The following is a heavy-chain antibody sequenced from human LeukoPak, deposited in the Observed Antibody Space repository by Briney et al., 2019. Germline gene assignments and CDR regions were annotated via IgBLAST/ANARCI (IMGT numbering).Heavy chain of an antibody. Sequence: GRSLRLSCAASGFSFRNSAMHWVRQAPGKGLEWLALISYDGSNHFYADSVKGRFTISRDNSKNTLYLQMNSLRAEDTAVYYCARDQPGYSSSSDYWGQGTLVTVSS. V-gene: IGHV3-30-3*01. D-gene: IGHD6-13*01. CDR3: ARDQPGYSSSSDY. J-gene: IGHJ4*02. CDR2: ISYDGSNH. CDR1: GFSFRNSA.